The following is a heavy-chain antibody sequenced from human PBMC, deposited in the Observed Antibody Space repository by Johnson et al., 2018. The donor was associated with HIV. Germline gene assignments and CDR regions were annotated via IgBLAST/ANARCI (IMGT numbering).Heavy chain of an antibody. CDR3: ARGLWLTPDVFDV. D-gene: IGHD6-19*01. CDR1: GFTFSDYY. CDR2: ISSRGRSR. Sequence: VQLVESGGDLVKPGGSLRLSCAASGFTFSDYYMSWIRQAPGKGLEWVAYISSRGRSRCDADSVKGRFTSERDNTKNLLYLQMKSLMAEDTTVYDCARGLWLTPDVFDVWGQGTVVTVSS. V-gene: IGHV3-11*04. J-gene: IGHJ3*01.